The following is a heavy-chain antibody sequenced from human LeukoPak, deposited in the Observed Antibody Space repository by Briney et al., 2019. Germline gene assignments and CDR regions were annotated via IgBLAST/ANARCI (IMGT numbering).Heavy chain of an antibody. V-gene: IGHV1-2*02. CDR3: AREYYYDSSGSPGDGWFDP. CDR2: INPNSGGT. D-gene: IGHD3-22*01. J-gene: IGHJ5*02. CDR1: GYTFTGYY. Sequence: ASVKVSCKASGYTFTGYYMHWVRQAPGQGLEWMGWINPNSGGTNYAQKSQGRVTMTRDTSISTAYMELSRLRSDDTAVYYCAREYYYDSSGSPGDGWFDPWGQGTLVTVSS.